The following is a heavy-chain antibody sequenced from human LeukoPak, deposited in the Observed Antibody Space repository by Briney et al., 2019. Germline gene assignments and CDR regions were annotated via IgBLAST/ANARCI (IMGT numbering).Heavy chain of an antibody. J-gene: IGHJ5*02. CDR2: ISWNSGSI. D-gene: IGHD6-19*01. Sequence: GGSLRLSCAASGFTFDDYAMHWVRQAPGKGLEWVSGISWNSGSIGYADSVKGRFTISRDNAKNSLYLQMNSLRAEDTALYYCAKDISSGWLYNWFDPWGQGTLVTVSS. CDR1: GFTFDDYA. CDR3: AKDISSGWLYNWFDP. V-gene: IGHV3-9*01.